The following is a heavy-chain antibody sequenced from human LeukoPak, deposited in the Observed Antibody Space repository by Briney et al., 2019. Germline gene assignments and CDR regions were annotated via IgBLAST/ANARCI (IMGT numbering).Heavy chain of an antibody. D-gene: IGHD3-3*01. CDR1: GFTVSSNY. CDR3: AREGHYDFWSGYYFDY. J-gene: IGHJ4*02. Sequence: PGGSLRLSCAASGFTVSSNYMSWVRQAPGKGLEWVSVIYSGGSTYYADSVKGRFTISRDNSKNTLDLQMNSLRAEDTAVYYCAREGHYDFWSGYYFDYWGQGTLVTVSS. CDR2: IYSGGST. V-gene: IGHV3-53*01.